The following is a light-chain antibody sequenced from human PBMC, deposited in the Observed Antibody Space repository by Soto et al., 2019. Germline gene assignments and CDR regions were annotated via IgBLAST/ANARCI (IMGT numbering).Light chain of an antibody. CDR3: QQYNNWPLS. J-gene: IGKJ4*01. CDR2: STC. CDR1: QTVNNN. Sequence: EIVMTQSPATLSVSPGERATLSCRASQTVNNNLAWYQQKVGQAPRLLIYSTCNRATGVPARFSGSGSGTDFTLTISSLQSEDFAFYYCQQYNNWPLSFGGGTKVEIK. V-gene: IGKV3-15*01.